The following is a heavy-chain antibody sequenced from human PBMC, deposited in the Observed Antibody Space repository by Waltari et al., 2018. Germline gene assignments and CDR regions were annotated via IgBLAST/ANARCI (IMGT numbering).Heavy chain of an antibody. V-gene: IGHV3-74*03. J-gene: IGHJ4*02. CDR3: ARDLRPKDF. Sequence: EVQLVESGGGLVQPGGSLRLSCAASGFTFSSYEMNWVRRAQEKGLEWVSRTLTDGTRTTYADSVKGRFTISRDNAKNTLYLQMNSLTVEDTAVYYCARDLRPKDFWGQGTLVTVSS. CDR2: TLTDGTRT. CDR1: GFTFSSYE.